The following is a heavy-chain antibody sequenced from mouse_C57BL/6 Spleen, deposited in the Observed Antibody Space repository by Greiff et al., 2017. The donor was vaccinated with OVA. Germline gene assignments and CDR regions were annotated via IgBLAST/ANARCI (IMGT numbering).Heavy chain of an antibody. J-gene: IGHJ2*01. D-gene: IGHD2-2*01. CDR3: ARLGLGFDY. V-gene: IGHV1-69*01. Sequence: VQLQQPGAELVMPGASVKLSCKASGYTFTSYWMHWVKQRPGQGLEWIGEIDPSDSNTNYNQKFKGKSTLTVDKSSSTAYMQLSSLTSEDSAVYYCARLGLGFDYWGQGTTLTVSS. CDR1: GYTFTSYW. CDR2: IDPSDSNT.